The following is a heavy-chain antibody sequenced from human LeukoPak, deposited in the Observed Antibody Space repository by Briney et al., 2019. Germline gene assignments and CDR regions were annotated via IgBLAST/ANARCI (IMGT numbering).Heavy chain of an antibody. CDR2: IIPILGIA. V-gene: IGHV1-69*02. CDR3: ARGIAVAATDY. D-gene: IGHD6-19*01. J-gene: IGHJ4*02. Sequence: SVKVSCKASGYTFTGYYMHWVRPAPGQGLEWMGRIIPILGIANYAQKFQGRVTITADKSTSTAYMELSSLRSEDTAVYYCARGIAVAATDYWGQGTLVTVSS. CDR1: GYTFTGYY.